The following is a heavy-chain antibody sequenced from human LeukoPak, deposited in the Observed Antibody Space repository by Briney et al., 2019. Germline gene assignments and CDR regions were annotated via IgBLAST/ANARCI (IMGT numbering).Heavy chain of an antibody. J-gene: IGHJ4*02. Sequence: GGSLRLSCAASGFTFRTYGMHWVRQAPGKGLEWVSSISSSSSYIYYADSVKGRFTISRDNAKNSLYLQMNSLRAEDTAVYYCARDNILWFGESISGGFDYWGQGTLVTVSS. D-gene: IGHD3-10*01. CDR2: ISSSSSYI. CDR1: GFTFRTYG. CDR3: ARDNILWFGESISGGFDY. V-gene: IGHV3-21*01.